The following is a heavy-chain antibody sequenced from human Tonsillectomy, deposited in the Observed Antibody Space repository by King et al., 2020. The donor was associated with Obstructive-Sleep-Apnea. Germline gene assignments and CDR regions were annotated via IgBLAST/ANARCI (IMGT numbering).Heavy chain of an antibody. V-gene: IGHV5-10-1*01. Sequence: QLVQSGAEVKKPGESLRISCKGFGYSFTSDWISWVRQMPGKGLEWTGRLDPIDSYTNYSQSFQGHVTISADKSNSTAYLQWGSLKASDTAMYYCARSGSYYGGVDYWGQGTLVTVSS. CDR1: GYSFTSDW. D-gene: IGHD1-26*01. CDR3: ARSGSYYGGVDY. CDR2: LDPIDSYT. J-gene: IGHJ4*02.